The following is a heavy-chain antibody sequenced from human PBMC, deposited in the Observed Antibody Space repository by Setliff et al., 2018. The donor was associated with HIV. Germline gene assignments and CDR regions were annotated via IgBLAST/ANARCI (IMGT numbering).Heavy chain of an antibody. CDR2: IYYSGGT. CDR3: ARDGPMGRFDF. D-gene: IGHD1-26*01. CDR1: GGSVNTYY. Sequence: KSSETLSLTCTVSGGSVNTYYWSWIRQPPGKGLEWIGYIYYSGGTHYNPSLKSRVTISVDTSKNQFSLKLSSVTAADTAVYYCARDGPMGRFDFWGQGTLVTVSS. V-gene: IGHV4-59*02. J-gene: IGHJ4*02.